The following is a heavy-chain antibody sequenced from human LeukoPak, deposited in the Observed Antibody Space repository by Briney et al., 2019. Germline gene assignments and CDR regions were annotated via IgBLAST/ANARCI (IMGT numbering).Heavy chain of an antibody. D-gene: IGHD4-17*01. V-gene: IGHV3-53*01. CDR2: IYSAGNT. CDR1: GFTVSSNS. Sequence: GGSLRLSCTVSGFTVSSNSMSWVRQAPGKGLEWVSFIYSAGNTHYSDSVKGRFTISIDNSKNTLYLQMNSLRAEDTALYYCAREGVTTNYFDYWGQGTLVTVSS. CDR3: AREGVTTNYFDY. J-gene: IGHJ4*02.